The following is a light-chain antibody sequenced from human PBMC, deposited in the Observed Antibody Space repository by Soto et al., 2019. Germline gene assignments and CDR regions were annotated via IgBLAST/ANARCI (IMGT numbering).Light chain of an antibody. CDR2: DNN. CDR3: GTWDYRLSAMV. Sequence: QSALTQPASVSGSPGQSITISCTGTNSDVESYNLVSWFRQHPGEAPKLIVYDNNKRPSGSPDRVSGSKSGTSATLGIIGLQTGDEADYYCGTWDYRLSAMVFGGGTKLTVL. CDR1: NSDVESYNL. V-gene: IGLV2-14*02. J-gene: IGLJ2*01.